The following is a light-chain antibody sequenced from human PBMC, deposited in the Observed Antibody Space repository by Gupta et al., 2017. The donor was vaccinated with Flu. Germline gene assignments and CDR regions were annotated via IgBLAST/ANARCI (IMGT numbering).Light chain of an antibody. V-gene: IGKV3-15*01. CDR3: EQYKNWPLT. CDR1: QRVSSS. CDR2: GAS. J-gene: IGKJ3*01. Sequence: RVMTQSPATLAVSPGETATLSCRSSQRVSSSVAWYQQKPGQAPRLLIYGASTRATGIPARFSGSGSGTEFTLTISNLQSEDFAVYYFEQYKNWPLTFGPGTKVDIK.